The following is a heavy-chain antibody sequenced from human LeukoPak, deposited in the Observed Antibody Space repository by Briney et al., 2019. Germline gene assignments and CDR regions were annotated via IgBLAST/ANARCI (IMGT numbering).Heavy chain of an antibody. D-gene: IGHD3-3*01. CDR3: ARNRNDFWSGLYAFDI. V-gene: IGHV1-2*02. J-gene: IGHJ3*02. Sequence: ASVKVSCKASGYTFTAYYMHWVRQAPGQGLEWMGWINPNSGGTNYAQKFQGRVTMTRDTSISTAYMELSRLRSDDTAVYYCARNRNDFWSGLYAFDIWGQGTMVTVSS. CDR1: GYTFTAYY. CDR2: INPNSGGT.